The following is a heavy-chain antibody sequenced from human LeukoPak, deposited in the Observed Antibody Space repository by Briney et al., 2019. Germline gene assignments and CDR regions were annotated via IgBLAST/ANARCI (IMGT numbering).Heavy chain of an antibody. V-gene: IGHV3-30-3*01. CDR3: ARGLFTGGTYFAY. Sequence: GGSLRLSCGGSGLSFSGQWMNWVRQAPGKGLEWVAVISYDGSNKNYADSVKGRFSLSRDNSRNTLSLQMNSLRPEDTALYYCARGLFTGGTYFAYWGQGTLVTVSS. J-gene: IGHJ4*02. CDR1: GLSFSGQW. D-gene: IGHD2-8*02. CDR2: ISYDGSNK.